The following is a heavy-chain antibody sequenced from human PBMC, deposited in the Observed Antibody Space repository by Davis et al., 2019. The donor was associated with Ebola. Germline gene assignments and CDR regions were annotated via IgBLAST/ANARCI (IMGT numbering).Heavy chain of an antibody. V-gene: IGHV4-34*01. CDR1: GGSFSGYY. D-gene: IGHD3-16*01. J-gene: IGHJ6*02. CDR2: IYHSGST. CDR3: ARDLPSDDGMDV. Sequence: MPSETLSLTCAVYGGSFSGYYWSWIRQPPGKGLEWIGEIYHSGSTNYNPSLKSRVTISVDKSKNQLSLKLSSVTAADTAVYYCARDLPSDDGMDVWGQGTTVTVSS.